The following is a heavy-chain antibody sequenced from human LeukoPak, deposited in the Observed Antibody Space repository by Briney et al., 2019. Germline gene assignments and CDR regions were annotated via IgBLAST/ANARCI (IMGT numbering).Heavy chain of an antibody. CDR1: GYTFTSYY. J-gene: IGHJ4*02. CDR2: INPSGGST. Sequence: ASVKVSCKASGYTFTSYYMHWVRQAPGQGLEWMGIINPSGGSTSYAQKFQGRVTMTRDTSTSTVYMELSSLSSEDTAVYYCAREKRAAMVTGPFDYWGQGTLVTVSS. CDR3: AREKRAAMVTGPFDY. D-gene: IGHD5-18*01. V-gene: IGHV1-46*01.